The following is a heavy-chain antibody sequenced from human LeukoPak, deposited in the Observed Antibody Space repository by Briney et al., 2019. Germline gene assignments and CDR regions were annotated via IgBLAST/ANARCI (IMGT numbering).Heavy chain of an antibody. CDR3: ARDYYDSSGYYVKVFDY. J-gene: IGHJ4*02. CDR2: TYYRSKWYN. V-gene: IGHV6-1*01. CDR1: GDSVSSNSAA. Sequence: SQTLSLTSAISGDSVSSNSAAWNWVRQSPSRGLEWLGRTYYRSKWYNDYAVSVKSRITINPDTSKNQFSLQLNSVTHEDTAVYYCARDYYDSSGYYVKVFDYWGQGTLVTVSS. D-gene: IGHD3-22*01.